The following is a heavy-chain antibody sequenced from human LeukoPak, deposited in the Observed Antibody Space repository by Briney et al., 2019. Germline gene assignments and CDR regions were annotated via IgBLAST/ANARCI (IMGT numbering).Heavy chain of an antibody. CDR1: GYTFTDYY. J-gene: IGHJ4*02. CDR2: INPNSGGT. D-gene: IGHD1-26*01. CDR3: AADSGSYLYARH. V-gene: IGHV1-2*04. Sequence: GASVKVSCKASGYTFTDYYMHWVRQAPGQGLEWMGWINPNSGGTDYAQKFQGWVTMTRDTSISTAYMELSRLRSDDTAVYYCAADSGSYLYARHWGQGTLVTVSS.